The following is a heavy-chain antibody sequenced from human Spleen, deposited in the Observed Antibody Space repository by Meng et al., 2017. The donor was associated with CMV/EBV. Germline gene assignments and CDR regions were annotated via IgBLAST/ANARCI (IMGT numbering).Heavy chain of an antibody. D-gene: IGHD3-3*01. CDR3: ARKDFWSGYYDY. CDR1: GFTFSDYY. Sequence: GESLKISCAASGFTFSDYYMSWIRQAPGKGLEWVSYISSSGRTTYYADSVKGRFTISRDNAENSLYLQMNSLGAEDTAVYYCARKDFWSGYYDYWGQGTLVTVSS. V-gene: IGHV3-11*04. CDR2: ISSSGRTT. J-gene: IGHJ4*02.